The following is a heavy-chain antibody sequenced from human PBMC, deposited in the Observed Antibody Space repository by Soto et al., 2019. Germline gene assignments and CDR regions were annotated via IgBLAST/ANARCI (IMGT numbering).Heavy chain of an antibody. V-gene: IGHV4-4*02. J-gene: IGHJ6*03. CDR2: IYHSGST. CDR3: ARGWTYNWNDGETVMDV. D-gene: IGHD1-1*01. CDR1: SGSISSSNW. Sequence: QSQTLSLTCAVSSGSISSSNWWSWVRQPPGKGLEWIGEIYHSGSTNYNPSLKSRVTISVDKSKNQFSLKLSSVTAADTAVYYCARGWTYNWNDGETVMDVWGKGTTVTVSS.